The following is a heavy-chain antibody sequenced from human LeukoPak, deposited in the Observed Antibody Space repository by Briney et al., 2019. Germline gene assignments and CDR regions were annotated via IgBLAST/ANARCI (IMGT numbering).Heavy chain of an antibody. J-gene: IGHJ5*02. V-gene: IGHV3-23*01. CDR2: IAGGDDR. Sequence: GGSLRLSCAASGFTFSSYAMSWVRQAPGKGLEWVAGIAGGDDRFYADSVKGRFSISRDNSKNTVDLQMNSLRVEDTAVYYCAKANYDFWSGYYTNWFDPWGQGTLVTVSS. CDR3: AKANYDFWSGYYTNWFDP. D-gene: IGHD3-3*01. CDR1: GFTFSSYA.